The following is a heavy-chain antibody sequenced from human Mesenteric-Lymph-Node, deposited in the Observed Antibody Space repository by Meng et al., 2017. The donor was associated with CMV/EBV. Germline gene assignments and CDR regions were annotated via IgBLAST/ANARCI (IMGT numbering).Heavy chain of an antibody. D-gene: IGHD2-21*02. V-gene: IGHV3-30*04. Sequence: GESLKISCAASGFTFTSYAMSWVRQAPGKGLEWVALISYDGRNDYYADSVKGRFTISRDNSKNTLFLQMNSLRGEDTALYFCAKGRGGTDCNYGMDVWGQGTTVTVSS. CDR3: AKGRGGTDCNYGMDV. CDR1: GFTFTSYA. CDR2: ISYDGRND. J-gene: IGHJ6*02.